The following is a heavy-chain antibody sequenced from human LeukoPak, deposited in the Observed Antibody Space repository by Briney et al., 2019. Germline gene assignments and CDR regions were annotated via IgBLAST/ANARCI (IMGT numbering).Heavy chain of an antibody. Sequence: RSLRLSCAASGFSFSAYGVHWVRQAPGKGLEWVGRIKSKTDGGTTDYAAPVKGRFTISRDDSKNTLYLQMNSLKTEDTAVYYCTTLTGGYYDFWSGYFIPIDYWGQGTLVTVSS. CDR1: GFSFSAYG. CDR3: TTLTGGYYDFWSGYFIPIDY. D-gene: IGHD3-3*01. CDR2: IKSKTDGGTT. J-gene: IGHJ4*02. V-gene: IGHV3-15*01.